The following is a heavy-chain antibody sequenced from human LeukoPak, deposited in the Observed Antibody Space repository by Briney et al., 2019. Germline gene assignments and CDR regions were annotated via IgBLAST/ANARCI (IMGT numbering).Heavy chain of an antibody. CDR2: INSRSNII. Sequence: GGSLRLSCAASGFTVSSNYMSWVRQAPGKGLEWVSYINSRSNIIYYVDSVKGRFTISRDNAKNSLYLQMNSLRAEDSAVYFCARDTRNEDYFDYWGQGTLVTVSS. CDR3: ARDTRNEDYFDY. D-gene: IGHD1-1*01. J-gene: IGHJ4*02. V-gene: IGHV3-48*04. CDR1: GFTVSSNY.